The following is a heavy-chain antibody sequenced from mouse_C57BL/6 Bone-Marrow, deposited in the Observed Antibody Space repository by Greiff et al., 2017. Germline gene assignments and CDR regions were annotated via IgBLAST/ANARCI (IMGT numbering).Heavy chain of an antibody. D-gene: IGHD1-1*01. Sequence: DVKLVESGGGLVKPGGSLKLSCAASGFTFSSYTMSWVRQTPEKRLAWVATLSGGGGNTYYPDSVKGRFTISRDNAKNTLYLQMSSLRAEDTALYYCARGYYYGGAYWGQGTLVTVSA. CDR3: ARGYYYGGAY. V-gene: IGHV5-9*01. J-gene: IGHJ3*01. CDR2: LSGGGGNT. CDR1: GFTFSSYT.